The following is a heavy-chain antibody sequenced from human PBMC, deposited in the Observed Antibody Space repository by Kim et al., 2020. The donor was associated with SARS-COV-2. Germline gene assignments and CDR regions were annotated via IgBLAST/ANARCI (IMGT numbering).Heavy chain of an antibody. D-gene: IGHD3-9*01. CDR2: IYSSGNT. CDR3: ARDFYSGYQNNWFDP. V-gene: IGHV4-59*01. J-gene: IGHJ5*02. CDR1: GGSISSYY. Sequence: SETLSLTCAVSGGSISSYYWNWIRQSPGKGLEWIGYIYSSGNTNYNPSLKSRVTISVDTSKNQLSLKLRSVTAADTAGYYCARDFYSGYQNNWFDPGGQGTLVTVSS.